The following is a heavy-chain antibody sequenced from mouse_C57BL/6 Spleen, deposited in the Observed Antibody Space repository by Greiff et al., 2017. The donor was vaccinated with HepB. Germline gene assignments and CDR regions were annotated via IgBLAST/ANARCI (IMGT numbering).Heavy chain of an antibody. V-gene: IGHV1-61*01. CDR2: IYPSDSET. J-gene: IGHJ1*03. D-gene: IGHD6-5*01. Sequence: QVQLQQPGAELVRPGSSVKLSCKASGYTFTSYWMDWVKQRPGQGLEWIGNIYPSDSETHYNQKFKDKATLTVDKSSSTAYMQLSSLTSEDSAVYYCARSSPYYFDVWGTGTTVTVSS. CDR1: GYTFTSYW. CDR3: ARSSPYYFDV.